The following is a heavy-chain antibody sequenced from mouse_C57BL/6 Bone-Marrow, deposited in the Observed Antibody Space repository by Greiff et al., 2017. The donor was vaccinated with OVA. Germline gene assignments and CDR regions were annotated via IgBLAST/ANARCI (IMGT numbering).Heavy chain of an antibody. CDR2: IDPETGGT. CDR3: TISAY. Sequence: QVQLKESGAELVRPGASVTLSCKASGYTFTDYEMHWVKQTPVHGLEWIGAIDPETGGTAYNQKFKGKAILTADKSSSTAYMELRSLTSEDSAVYYCTISAYWGQGTTLTVSS. V-gene: IGHV1-15*01. CDR1: GYTFTDYE. J-gene: IGHJ2*01.